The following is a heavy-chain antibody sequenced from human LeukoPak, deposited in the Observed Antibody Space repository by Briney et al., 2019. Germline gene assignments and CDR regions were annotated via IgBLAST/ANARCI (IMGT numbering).Heavy chain of an antibody. CDR3: ARVVRGDFWSGYHYYYYYYMDV. CDR2: IPYSGST. Sequence: SETLSLTCLVSGGSLSGYYWSWIRQPAGKGLEWIGHIPYSGSTNYNPSLRSRLTISPDTSKNQFSLRLSSVTAADTAAYYCARVVRGDFWSGYHYYYYYYMDVWGKGTTVTVS. V-gene: IGHV4-59*01. D-gene: IGHD3-3*01. J-gene: IGHJ6*03. CDR1: GGSLSGYY.